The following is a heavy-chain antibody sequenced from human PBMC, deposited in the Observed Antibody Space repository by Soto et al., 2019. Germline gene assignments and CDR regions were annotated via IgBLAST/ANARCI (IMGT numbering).Heavy chain of an antibody. V-gene: IGHV4-31*03. CDR1: GGSISSGGYY. CDR2: IYYSGST. D-gene: IGHD2-15*01. CDR3: ARGRVVVVAGNAYDAFDI. J-gene: IGHJ3*02. Sequence: PSETLSLTCTVSGGSISSGGYYWSWIRQHPGKGLEWIGYIYYSGSTYYNPSLKSRVTISVDTSKNQFSLKLSSVTAADTAVYYCARGRVVVVAGNAYDAFDICGQGTMVPVSS.